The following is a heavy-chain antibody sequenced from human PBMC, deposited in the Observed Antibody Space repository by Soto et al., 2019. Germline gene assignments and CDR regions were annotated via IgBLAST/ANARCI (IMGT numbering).Heavy chain of an antibody. D-gene: IGHD3-22*01. Sequence: PSETLSLTCTVSDGSISNFYWSWIRRPPGKGLEWIGYISSSGNTNYNPSLKSRVSISVDTSKNQFSLNLTSVTAADTGVYYCARAPMVLTRSYFDSWGQGTPVTVSS. V-gene: IGHV4-59*01. CDR3: ARAPMVLTRSYFDS. CDR1: DGSISNFY. J-gene: IGHJ4*02. CDR2: ISSSGNT.